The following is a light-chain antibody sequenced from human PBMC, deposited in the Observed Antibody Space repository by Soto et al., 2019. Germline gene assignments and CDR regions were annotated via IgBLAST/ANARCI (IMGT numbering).Light chain of an antibody. CDR3: QEHGSSPWT. V-gene: IGKV3-20*01. Sequence: EIVLTQSPGTRSLYPGVRATLSCRASQCVNSYLAWYQQKPGQAPRLLSYGASRRDTGLPDRFSDSGSGIDFTLTCSKRDSLDFAGYYGQEHGSSPWTFGQGTKVEI. CDR1: QCVNSY. CDR2: GAS. J-gene: IGKJ1*01.